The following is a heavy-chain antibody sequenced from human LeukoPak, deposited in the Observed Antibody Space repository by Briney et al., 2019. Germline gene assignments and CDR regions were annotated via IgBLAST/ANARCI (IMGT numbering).Heavy chain of an antibody. J-gene: IGHJ4*02. V-gene: IGHV4-39*07. Sequence: SETLSLTCTVSGGSISSSSYYWGWIRQPPGKGLEWIGSIYYSGSTYYNPSLKSRVTISVDTSKNQFSLKLSSVTAADTAVYYCARDDAYEGPVYYFDYWGQGTLVTVSS. CDR1: GGSISSSSYY. CDR2: IYYSGST. CDR3: ARDDAYEGPVYYFDY. D-gene: IGHD5-12*01.